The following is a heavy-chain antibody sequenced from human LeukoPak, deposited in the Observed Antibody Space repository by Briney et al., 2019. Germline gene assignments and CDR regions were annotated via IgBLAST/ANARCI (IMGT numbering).Heavy chain of an antibody. CDR1: GGSISSYY. V-gene: IGHV4-59*12. CDR3: ALAAADLDY. J-gene: IGHJ4*02. Sequence: SETLSLTCTVSGGSISSYYWSWIRQPPGKGLEWIGYIYYSGSTYYNPSLKSRVTISVDTSKNQFSLKLSSVTVADTAVYYCALAAADLDYWGQGTLVTVSS. D-gene: IGHD6-13*01. CDR2: IYYSGST.